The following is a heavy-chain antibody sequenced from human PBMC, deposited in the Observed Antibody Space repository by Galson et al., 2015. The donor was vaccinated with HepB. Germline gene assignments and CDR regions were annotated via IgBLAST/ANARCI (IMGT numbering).Heavy chain of an antibody. Sequence: SLRLSCAVSGFTVSSNYMNWVRQAPGKGLEWVSIINSGGSTQYADSVKGRFTISRQYSKNTLYLQMNSLRPEDTAVYYCARVGEMASLRGGPDHWGQGTLVTVSS. CDR3: ARVGEMASLRGGPDH. CDR1: GFTVSSNY. D-gene: IGHD5-24*01. J-gene: IGHJ4*02. V-gene: IGHV3-66*02. CDR2: INSGGST.